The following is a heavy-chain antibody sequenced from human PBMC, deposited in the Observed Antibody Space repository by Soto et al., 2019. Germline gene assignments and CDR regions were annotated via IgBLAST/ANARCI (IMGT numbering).Heavy chain of an antibody. V-gene: IGHV1-69*12. CDR1: GGTFGNSA. J-gene: IGHJ5*02. CDR3: ARDGDPESAFLRGPLGGGRVDP. D-gene: IGHD2-21*01. CDR2: IVPMFGTA. Sequence: QVQLVQSGAEVKKPGSSVNVSCKTSGGTFGNSAVAWVRQAPGQGLEWMGGIVPMFGTANYAQKFQGRLTITADDSTSTSYMELRSLRSDDTAVYYCARDGDPESAFLRGPLGGGRVDPWVQGTLVTVSS.